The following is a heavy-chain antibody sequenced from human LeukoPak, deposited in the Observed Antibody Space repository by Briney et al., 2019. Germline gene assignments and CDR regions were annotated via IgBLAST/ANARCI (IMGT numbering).Heavy chain of an antibody. CDR2: ISSSSSYI. V-gene: IGHV3-21*01. Sequence: GGSLRLSCAASGFTFSRYAMSWVRQAPGKGLEWVSSISSSSSYIYYADSVKGRFTISRDNAKNSLYLQMNSLRAEDTAVYYCARDYYDSSGYYLDAFDIWGQGTMVTVSS. J-gene: IGHJ3*02. CDR1: GFTFSRYA. CDR3: ARDYYDSSGYYLDAFDI. D-gene: IGHD3-22*01.